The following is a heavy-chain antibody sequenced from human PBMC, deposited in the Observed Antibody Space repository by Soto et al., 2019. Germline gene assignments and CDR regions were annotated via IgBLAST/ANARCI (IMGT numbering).Heavy chain of an antibody. J-gene: IGHJ4*02. CDR3: AKVKRYYDSSGYYYY. CDR1: GFSFNSYV. V-gene: IGHV3-23*01. Sequence: GGSLRLSCEASGFSFNSYVINWVRQGPGKGLEWVSGISGSGGSTYYADSVKGRFTISRDNSKNTLYLQMNSLRAEDTAVYYCAKVKRYYDSSGYYYYWGQGTLVTVSS. CDR2: ISGSGGST. D-gene: IGHD3-22*01.